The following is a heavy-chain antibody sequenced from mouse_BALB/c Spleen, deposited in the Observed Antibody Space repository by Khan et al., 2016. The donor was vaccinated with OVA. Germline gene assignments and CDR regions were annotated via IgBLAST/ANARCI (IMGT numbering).Heavy chain of an antibody. CDR2: IWGGGGT. CDR1: GFSLSRYN. D-gene: IGHD2-14*01. Sequence: QVQLQQSGPGLVAPSQSLSITCTVSGFSLSRYNIHWVRQPPGKGLEWLGMIWGGGGTDYNSTLKSRLSIRKDNSESQVLLKMNSLQTDDTAMYYCARAYYRYDGYYAMDYWGPGTSVTVSS. CDR3: ARAYYRYDGYYAMDY. J-gene: IGHJ4*01. V-gene: IGHV2-6-4*01.